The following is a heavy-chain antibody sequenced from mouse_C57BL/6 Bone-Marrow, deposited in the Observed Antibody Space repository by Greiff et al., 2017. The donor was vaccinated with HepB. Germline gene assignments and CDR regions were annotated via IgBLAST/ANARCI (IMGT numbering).Heavy chain of an antibody. CDR3: ARYYDDY. V-gene: IGHV1-50*01. CDR2: IDPSDSYT. J-gene: IGHJ2*01. Sequence: QVQLKQSGAELVKPGASVKLSCKASGYTFTSYWMQWVKQRPGQGLEWIGEIDPSDSYTNYNQKFKGKATLTVDTSSNTAYMQLSSLTSEDSAVYYCARYYDDYWGQGTTLTVSS. D-gene: IGHD2-4*01. CDR1: GYTFTSYW.